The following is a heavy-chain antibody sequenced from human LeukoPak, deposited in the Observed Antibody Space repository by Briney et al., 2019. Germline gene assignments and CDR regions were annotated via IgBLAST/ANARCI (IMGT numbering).Heavy chain of an antibody. CDR3: ARVDSGWLDY. V-gene: IGHV3-66*01. CDR1: GFTVGSNY. D-gene: IGHD6-19*01. Sequence: GGSLRLSCAASGFTVGSNYMSWVRQAPGKGLEWVSVIYSGGSTYYADSVKGRFTISRDNSKNTLYLQMNSLRAEDTAVYYCARVDSGWLDYWGQGTLVTVSS. J-gene: IGHJ4*02. CDR2: IYSGGST.